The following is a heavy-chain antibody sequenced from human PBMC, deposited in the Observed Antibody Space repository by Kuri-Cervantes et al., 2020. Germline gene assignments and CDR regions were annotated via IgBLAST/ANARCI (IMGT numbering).Heavy chain of an antibody. CDR1: GGSFSGYY. CDR2: INHSGST. D-gene: IGHD1-1*01. V-gene: IGHV4-34*01. Sequence: SQTLSLTCAVYGGSFSGYYWSWIRQPPGKGLEWIGEINHSGSTNYNPSLKSRVTISVDTTKEQFSLKLSSVTAADTAVYYCARQNQLVINAFEKWGQGTMVTVSS. J-gene: IGHJ3*02. CDR3: ARQNQLVINAFEK.